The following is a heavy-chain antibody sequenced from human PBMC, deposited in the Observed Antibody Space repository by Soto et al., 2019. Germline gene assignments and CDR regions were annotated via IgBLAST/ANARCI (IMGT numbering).Heavy chain of an antibody. CDR1: GYTFTNFA. CDR3: ARGGDAQHYYDSRAYYYFDL. V-gene: IGHV1-3*01. CDR2: VHVGETTT. Sequence: ASVKVSCKASGYTFTNFAMHWLRQAPGQSLEWMGWVHVGETTTKYSHKFQDRITITGDTSASTVYMDLSSLRSEDTAVYFCARGGDAQHYYDSRAYYYFDLWGQGTLVTAPQ. J-gene: IGHJ4*02. D-gene: IGHD3-22*01.